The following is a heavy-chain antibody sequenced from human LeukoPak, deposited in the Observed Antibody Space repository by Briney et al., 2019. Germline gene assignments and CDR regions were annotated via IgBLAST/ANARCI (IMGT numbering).Heavy chain of an antibody. CDR1: GGSISSYY. CDR3: ARGEGYCSSTSCLIDAFDI. D-gene: IGHD2-2*01. V-gene: IGHV4-59*01. Sequence: SETLSLTCTVSGGSISSYYWSWIRQPPGKGLEWIGYIYYSGSTNYNPSLKSRVTISVDTSKNQFSLKLSSVTAADTAVYYCARGEGYCSSTSCLIDAFDIWGQGTMVTVSS. CDR2: IYYSGST. J-gene: IGHJ3*02.